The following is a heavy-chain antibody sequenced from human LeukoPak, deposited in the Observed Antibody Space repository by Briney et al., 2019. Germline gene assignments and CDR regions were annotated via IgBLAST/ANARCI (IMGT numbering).Heavy chain of an antibody. J-gene: IGHJ3*02. Sequence: GGSLRLSCAASGFTFDRYAMSWVRQAPGKGLEWVGFIRSKAYGGTTEYAASVKSRFSISRDDSKSIAYLQMNSLRTEDTTVFYCTRDCSGGSCWGDAFDIWGQGTMVTVSS. CDR3: TRDCSGGSCWGDAFDI. CDR1: GFTFDRYA. CDR2: IRSKAYGGTT. V-gene: IGHV3-49*04. D-gene: IGHD2-15*01.